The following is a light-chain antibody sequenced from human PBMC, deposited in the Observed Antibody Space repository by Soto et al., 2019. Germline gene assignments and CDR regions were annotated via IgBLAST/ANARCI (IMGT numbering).Light chain of an antibody. CDR2: AAS. V-gene: IGKV1-12*01. J-gene: IGKJ3*01. CDR3: HQASVLPFT. CDR1: RDIGTW. Sequence: DIQMTQSPSSVSASVGDRVTMTCRASRDIGTWLAWYQQIPGKAPKLLIFAASTLQNRVPSRFSGSGSGTDFTLTISGLQPEDFATYYCHQASVLPFTFGPGTKVDMK.